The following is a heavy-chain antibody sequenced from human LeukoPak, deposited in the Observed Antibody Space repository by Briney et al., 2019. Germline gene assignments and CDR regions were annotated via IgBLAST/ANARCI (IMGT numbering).Heavy chain of an antibody. CDR1: GFTFSDYW. D-gene: IGHD4-23*01. Sequence: GGSLRLSCAASGFTFSDYWMHWVRQAPGKGLVWVAHINTDGSSTNYADSVKGRFSISRDNSKNTLYLQMNSLRAEDTAVYYCARVDVVTVGKNAFDIWGQGTMVTVSS. V-gene: IGHV3-74*01. CDR3: ARVDVVTVGKNAFDI. J-gene: IGHJ3*02. CDR2: INTDGSST.